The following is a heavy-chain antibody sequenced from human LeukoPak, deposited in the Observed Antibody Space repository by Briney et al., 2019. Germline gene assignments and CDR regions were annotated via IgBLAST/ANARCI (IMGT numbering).Heavy chain of an antibody. V-gene: IGHV4-38-2*02. J-gene: IGHJ4*02. CDR2: IYYSGST. CDR3: AKSDYYASGLDY. Sequence: PSETLSLTCTVSGYSISSGYYWGWIRQPPGKGLEWIGHIYYSGSTNYNPSLKSRVTISVDTSKKQFSLKLSSVTAADTAVYYCAKSDYYASGLDYWGQGTLVTVSS. D-gene: IGHD3-10*01. CDR1: GYSISSGYY.